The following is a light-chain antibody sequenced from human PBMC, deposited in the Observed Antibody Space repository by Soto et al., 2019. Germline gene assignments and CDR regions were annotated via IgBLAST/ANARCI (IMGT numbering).Light chain of an antibody. V-gene: IGLV2-11*01. J-gene: IGLJ1*01. CDR2: DVS. CDR1: SSDVGGYNY. Sequence: QSVLTQPRSVSGSPGQSVTISCTGTSSDVGGYNYVSWYQQHPGKAPKLMIYDVSKRPSGFPDSFSGSKSGNTASLTISGLQAEDEADYYCCSYAGSYTYVFGTGTQLTVL. CDR3: CSYAGSYTYV.